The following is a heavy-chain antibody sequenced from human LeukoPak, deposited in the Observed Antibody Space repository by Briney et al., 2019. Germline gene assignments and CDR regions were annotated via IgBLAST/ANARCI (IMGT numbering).Heavy chain of an antibody. J-gene: IGHJ4*02. D-gene: IGHD6-13*01. CDR3: AKDPRIETAAPDY. V-gene: IGHV3-30*18. CDR1: GFTFRSYG. CDR2: ISYDGSNK. Sequence: VGSLRLSCAASGFTFRSYGMHWVRQAPGKGLEWVAVISYDGSNKYYTDSVKGRFTISRDNSKNTLTLQMNSLRTEDTAVYYCAKDPRIETAAPDYWGQGALVTVST.